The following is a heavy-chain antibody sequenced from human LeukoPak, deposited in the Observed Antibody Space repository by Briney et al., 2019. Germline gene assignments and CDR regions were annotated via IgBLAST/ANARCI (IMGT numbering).Heavy chain of an antibody. J-gene: IGHJ4*02. V-gene: IGHV3-7*01. CDR2: IKQDGSEK. Sequence: GGSLRLSCAASGVAFSSYWMTWVRQAPGKGLEWVANIKQDGSEKYYVDSVRGRFTISRDNAKNSLYLQMNSLRAEDTAVYYCARDGRDGYIDYWGQGTLVTVSS. CDR3: ARDGRDGYIDY. CDR1: GVAFSSYW. D-gene: IGHD5-24*01.